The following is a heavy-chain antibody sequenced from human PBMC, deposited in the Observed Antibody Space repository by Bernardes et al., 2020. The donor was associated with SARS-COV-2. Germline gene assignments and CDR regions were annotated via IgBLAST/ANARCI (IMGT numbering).Heavy chain of an antibody. J-gene: IGHJ6*02. V-gene: IGHV1-24*01. CDR2: FDPEDGET. D-gene: IGHD2-2*01. Sequence: ASVKVSCKVSGYTLTELSMHWVRQAPGKGLEWIGGFDPEDGETIYAQKFQGRVTMTEDTSTDTAYMELSSLRSEDTAVYYCRVVPAAMEYYYYGMDVWGQGTTVTVSS. CDR1: GYTLTELS. CDR3: RVVPAAMEYYYYGMDV.